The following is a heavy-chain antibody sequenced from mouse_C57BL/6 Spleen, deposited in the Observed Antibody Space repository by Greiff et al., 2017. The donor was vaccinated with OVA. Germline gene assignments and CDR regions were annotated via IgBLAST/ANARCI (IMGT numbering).Heavy chain of an antibody. CDR1: GYTFTSYW. Sequence: VQLQQPGAELVKPGASVKLSCKASGYTFTSYWMQWVKQRPGQGLEWIGEIDPSDSYTNYNQKFKGKATLTVDTSSSTAYMQLSSLTSEDSAVYYCARGAPGGYYAMDYWGQGTSVTVSS. CDR3: ARGAPGGYYAMDY. V-gene: IGHV1-50*01. CDR2: IDPSDSYT. J-gene: IGHJ4*01.